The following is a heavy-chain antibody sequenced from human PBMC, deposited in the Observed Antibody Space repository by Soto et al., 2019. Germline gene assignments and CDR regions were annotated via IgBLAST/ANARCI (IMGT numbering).Heavy chain of an antibody. CDR1: GYTLTELS. Sequence: ASVKVSCTVSGYTLTELSMHWVRQAPGKGLEWMGGFDPEDGETNYAQKFQGRVTMTEDTSTDTAYMELSSLRSQDTAVYFCARSDSVGATQDLDYWGQGTLVTVSS. CDR3: ARSDSVGATQDLDY. D-gene: IGHD1-26*01. V-gene: IGHV1-24*01. J-gene: IGHJ4*02. CDR2: FDPEDGET.